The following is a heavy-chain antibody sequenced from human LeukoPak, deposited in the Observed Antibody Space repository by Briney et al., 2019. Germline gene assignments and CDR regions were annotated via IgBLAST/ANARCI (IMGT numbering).Heavy chain of an antibody. CDR3: ARGVEPLAADTLAY. V-gene: IGHV3-53*01. D-gene: IGHD1-14*01. CDR2: LYSDGNT. Sequence: GGSLRLSCAASGFTVITNDMTWVRQAPGKGLEWVSVLYSDGNTKYADSVQSRFTISRDNSKNTLYLEMNSLSPDDTAVYYCARGVEPLAADTLAYWGQGTLVTVSS. CDR1: GFTVITND. J-gene: IGHJ4*02.